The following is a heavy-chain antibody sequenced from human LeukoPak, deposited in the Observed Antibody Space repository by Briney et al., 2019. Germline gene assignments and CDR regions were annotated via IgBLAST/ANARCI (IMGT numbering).Heavy chain of an antibody. J-gene: IGHJ3*01. CDR3: AREDRGADV. V-gene: IGHV3-21*01. Sequence: GGSLRLSCAASGFTFSAYNMNWVRRTPGKGLEWVSSITTSSTYMFYADSVRGRFTISRDNAENSLYLQMNSLRDEDTAVYYCAREDRGADVWGQGTMVTVSS. CDR2: ITTSSTYM. D-gene: IGHD3-16*01. CDR1: GFTFSAYN.